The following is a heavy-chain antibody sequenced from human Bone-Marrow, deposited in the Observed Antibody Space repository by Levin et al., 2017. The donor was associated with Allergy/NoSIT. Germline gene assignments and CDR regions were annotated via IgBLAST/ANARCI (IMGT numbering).Heavy chain of an antibody. CDR1: GGSISSGDHY. D-gene: IGHD3-10*01. CDR3: ARDRTGSGSYYQYNWFDP. Sequence: LRLSCTVSGGSISSGDHYWNWIRQPPGTGLEWIGYIYDSGSTYYNPSLKSRVTISLDTSKNQFSLKLTSVTAADTAVYYCARDRTGSGSYYQYNWFDPWGQGTLVTVSS. J-gene: IGHJ5*02. CDR2: IYDSGST. V-gene: IGHV4-30-4*08.